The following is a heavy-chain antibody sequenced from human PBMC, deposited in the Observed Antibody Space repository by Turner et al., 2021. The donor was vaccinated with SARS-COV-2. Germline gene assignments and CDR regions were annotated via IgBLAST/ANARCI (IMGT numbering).Heavy chain of an antibody. CDR1: GNIFTGAY. Sequence: QVHLVQSGAEVKTPGASVKVSGKTSGNIFTGAYFHWVRQAPGQGLEWMGWINPKSGDTIYGQKCQGRVTMTWDRSISTAYMEMRKLRPDDAAVYYCAREPRSNFGVFISGWFDPWGQGTVVTVSS. D-gene: IGHD3-3*01. CDR3: AREPRSNFGVFISGWFDP. J-gene: IGHJ5*02. V-gene: IGHV1-2*02. CDR2: INPKSGDT.